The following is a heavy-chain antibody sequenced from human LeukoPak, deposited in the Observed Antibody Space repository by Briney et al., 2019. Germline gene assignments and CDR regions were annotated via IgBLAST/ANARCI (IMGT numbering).Heavy chain of an antibody. J-gene: IGHJ2*01. V-gene: IGHV3-30*18. CDR2: ISRHGSTK. Sequence: GGSLRLSCAASGFDFSDHGMHWVRQAPGMGLEWVAVISRHGSTKIYAAPVKGRFTISRDNSKNTMYLQMDSLRPEDTAVYFCAKEYSSGWSYWYFDLWGRGTLVTVSS. D-gene: IGHD6-19*01. CDR1: GFDFSDHG. CDR3: AKEYSSGWSYWYFDL.